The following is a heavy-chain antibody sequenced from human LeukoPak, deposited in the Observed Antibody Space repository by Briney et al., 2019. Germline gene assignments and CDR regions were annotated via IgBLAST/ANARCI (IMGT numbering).Heavy chain of an antibody. CDR2: INPGGDNT. D-gene: IGHD5-24*01. CDR1: GGTFSSYD. J-gene: IGHJ3*02. Sequence: ASVKVSCKASGGTFSSYDISWVRQAPGQGLEWMGLINPGGDNTDYAQNFQGRVTMTRDTSTSTVYMGLSSLRSEDTAVYYCARIRDGYNDAYDIWGQGTMVTVSS. CDR3: ARIRDGYNDAYDI. V-gene: IGHV1-46*01.